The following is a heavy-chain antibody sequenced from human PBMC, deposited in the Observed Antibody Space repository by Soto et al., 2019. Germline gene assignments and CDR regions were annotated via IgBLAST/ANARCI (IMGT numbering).Heavy chain of an antibody. CDR3: ARSRDGYSFYFYYGMDG. CDR1: GFIFTSYG. J-gene: IGHJ6*02. V-gene: IGHV3-30*03. CDR2: ILHDGSAE. Sequence: PGGSLRLSYAASGFIFTSYGMHSVRQAPGKGLEWMALILHDGSAEYYADSVKGRFTISRDNSKNTLYLQMNSLTAEDTAVYYCARSRDGYSFYFYYGMDGWGQGTTVSVSS. D-gene: IGHD4-4*01.